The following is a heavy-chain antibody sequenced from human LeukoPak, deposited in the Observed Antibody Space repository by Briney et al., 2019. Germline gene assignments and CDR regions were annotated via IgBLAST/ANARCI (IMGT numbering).Heavy chain of an antibody. CDR1: GYTFSSHD. J-gene: IGHJ4*02. CDR3: ARVSRRTAARPDLGY. V-gene: IGHV1-8*01. D-gene: IGHD6-6*01. CDR2: MNPNSGNT. Sequence: ASVKVSCKASGYTFSSHDINWVRQVPGHGLEWMGWMNPNSGNTGSAQKFQGRVAMTRDTSIGTAYLELSSLSSDDTAVYYCARVSRRTAARPDLGYWGQGTLVTVSS.